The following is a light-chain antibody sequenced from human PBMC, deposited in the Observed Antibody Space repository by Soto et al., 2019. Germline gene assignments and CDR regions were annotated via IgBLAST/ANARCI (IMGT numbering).Light chain of an antibody. Sequence: EIVVTQSPATLSLSPGERAALSCRASQGISSELAWYQQKPGQPPSLLIYGASTQATGVAARFTGSGSGSDCQLTSSGLQYDYFAVYYCQRRHNLPLTFGEGTSLDI. CDR1: QGISSE. CDR2: GAS. V-gene: IGKV3-15*01. J-gene: IGKJ2*01. CDR3: QRRHNLPLT.